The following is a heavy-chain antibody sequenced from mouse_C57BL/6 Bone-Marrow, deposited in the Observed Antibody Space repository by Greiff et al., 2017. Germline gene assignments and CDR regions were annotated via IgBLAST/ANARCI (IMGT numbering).Heavy chain of an antibody. J-gene: IGHJ2*01. D-gene: IGHD2-4*01. CDR1: GFTFSSSA. CDR3: AGDDDYDFDY. CDR2: ISDGGGYT. V-gene: IGHV5-4*01. Sequence: EVKLVEPGGGLVKPGGSLKLSCAASGFTFSSSAMSWVRQTPEKRLEWVATISDGGGYTNYPDNVKGRFTISRDNAKNNLYLRRSHLEAEDTAMYYCAGDDDYDFDYWGQGTTLTVSS.